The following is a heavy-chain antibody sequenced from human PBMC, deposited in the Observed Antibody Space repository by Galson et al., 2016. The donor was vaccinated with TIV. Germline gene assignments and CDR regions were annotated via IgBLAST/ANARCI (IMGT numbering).Heavy chain of an antibody. CDR3: ARGRGYSFGSGSSYFDY. Sequence: SVKVSCKASGGIFSNFVISWVRQAPGQGLEWMGSINPIFGTANYTQKFQGRVTITADTSTSTFYMDLSSLRSEDPAIYYCARGRGYSFGSGSSYFDYWGQGSLVTVSS. D-gene: IGHD3-10*01. J-gene: IGHJ4*02. V-gene: IGHV1-69*06. CDR2: INPIFGTA. CDR1: GGIFSNFV.